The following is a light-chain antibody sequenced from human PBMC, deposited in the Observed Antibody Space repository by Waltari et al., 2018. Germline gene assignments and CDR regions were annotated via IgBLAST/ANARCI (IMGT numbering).Light chain of an antibody. CDR3: SSYAGSSTYV. CDR2: EVT. CDR1: RRHVGNYNY. Sequence: QSALTPPPSASGSPGQSVTLSCTGTRRHVGNYNYVPWYQQYPGKAPKLRIYEVTKRPSGVPDRFSGSKSGNTASLTVSGLRAEDEADYYCSSYAGSSTYVFGSGTKVTVL. V-gene: IGLV2-8*01. J-gene: IGLJ1*01.